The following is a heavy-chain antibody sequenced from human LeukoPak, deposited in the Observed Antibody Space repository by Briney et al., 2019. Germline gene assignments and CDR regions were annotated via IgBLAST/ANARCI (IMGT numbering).Heavy chain of an antibody. CDR1: GFTFDDYA. CDR3: AKDIAVDYYGMDV. D-gene: IGHD6-19*01. Sequence: GGSLRLSCAASGFTFDDYAMHWVRHGPGKGLEWVSGISWNSGSIGYADSVKGRFTISRDNAKNSLYLQMNSLRAEDTALYYCAKDIAVDYYGMDVWGQGTTVTVSS. J-gene: IGHJ6*02. CDR2: ISWNSGSI. V-gene: IGHV3-9*01.